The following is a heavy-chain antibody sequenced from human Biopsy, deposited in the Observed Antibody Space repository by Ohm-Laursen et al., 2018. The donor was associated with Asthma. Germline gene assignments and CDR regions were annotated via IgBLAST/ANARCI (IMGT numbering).Heavy chain of an antibody. CDR3: ARWNYNIVTAYYSYFDF. CDR1: GFTVSSNY. CDR2: MWYDGSSK. D-gene: IGHD3-9*01. V-gene: IGHV3-33*08. Sequence: SLRLSCSASGFTVSSNYMSWVRQAPGKGLEWVAGMWYDGSSKYYADSVKGRFTSSRDNSKNTVYLQMNGLRAEDTAVYYCARWNYNIVTAYYSYFDFWGQGTLVTVSS. J-gene: IGHJ4*02.